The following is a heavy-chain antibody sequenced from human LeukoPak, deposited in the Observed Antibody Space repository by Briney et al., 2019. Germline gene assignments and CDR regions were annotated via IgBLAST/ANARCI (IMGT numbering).Heavy chain of an antibody. Sequence: GGSLGLSCGASGFSFSDFGVHWVRQAPGKGLEWVAVIWYDGSIKYYADSVKGRFSISRDNSRNTVYLQMNSLRAEDTAVYYCVKGLNWYFDLWGRGTLVTVSS. CDR2: IWYDGSIK. J-gene: IGHJ2*01. CDR1: GFSFSDFG. V-gene: IGHV3-33*06. CDR3: VKGLNWYFDL.